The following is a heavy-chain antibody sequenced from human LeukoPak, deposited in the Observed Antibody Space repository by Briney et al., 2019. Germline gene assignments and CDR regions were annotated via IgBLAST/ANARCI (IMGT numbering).Heavy chain of an antibody. CDR3: ARLHTAMEYFDY. Sequence: SETLSLACTVSGDSTSSYYWGWIRQPPGKGLEWIGSIYYSGTTYYNPSLKSRVTISVDTSKSQFSLKLSSVTAADTAVYYCARLHTAMEYFDYWGQGTLVTVSS. V-gene: IGHV4-39*01. D-gene: IGHD5-18*01. CDR1: GDSTSSYY. CDR2: IYYSGTT. J-gene: IGHJ4*02.